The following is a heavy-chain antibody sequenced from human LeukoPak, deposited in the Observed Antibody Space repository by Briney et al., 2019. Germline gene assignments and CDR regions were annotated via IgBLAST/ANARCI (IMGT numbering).Heavy chain of an antibody. D-gene: IGHD3-9*01. CDR3: ARDTEDYDFLTGYYTRPLDY. CDR1: GFTFTSYS. Sequence: SGGSLRLSCAASGFTFTSYSMNWVRQAPGKGLEWASSISSRSSNIYYVDSVKGRFTISRDNAKNSLYLQMNSLRAGDTAVYYCARDTEDYDFLTGYYTRPLDYWGQGTLVTVSS. J-gene: IGHJ4*02. CDR2: ISSRSSNI. V-gene: IGHV3-21*01.